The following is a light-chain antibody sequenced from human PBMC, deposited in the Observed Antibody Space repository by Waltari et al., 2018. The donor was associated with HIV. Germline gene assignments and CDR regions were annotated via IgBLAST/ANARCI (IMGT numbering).Light chain of an antibody. CDR3: SSYSGINDVGV. V-gene: IGLV2-8*01. J-gene: IGLJ3*02. CDR1: RTDIGNYNY. Sequence: QSALTQPPSASGSPGQSVTISCSGTRTDIGNYNYVSWYTQHPGKYPKLIIYDVNKRPSGVPDRFSGSKSGNTASLTVSGLPADDDADYYCSSYSGINDVGVFGGGTKLTVL. CDR2: DVN.